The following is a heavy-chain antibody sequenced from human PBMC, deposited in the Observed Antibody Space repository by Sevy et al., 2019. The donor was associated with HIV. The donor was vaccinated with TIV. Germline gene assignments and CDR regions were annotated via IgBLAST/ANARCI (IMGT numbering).Heavy chain of an antibody. CDR1: GFTFSSYS. J-gene: IGHJ3*02. V-gene: IGHV3-21*01. CDR3: ARDLGGYGSGSYYDHDAFDI. CDR2: ISSSSSYI. D-gene: IGHD3-10*01. Sequence: GGSLRLSCAASGFTFSSYSMNWVRQAPGKGLEWVSSISSSSSYIYYAVSVKGRFTISRDNAKNSLYLQMNSLRAEDTAVYYCARDLGGYGSGSYYDHDAFDIWGQGTMVTVSS.